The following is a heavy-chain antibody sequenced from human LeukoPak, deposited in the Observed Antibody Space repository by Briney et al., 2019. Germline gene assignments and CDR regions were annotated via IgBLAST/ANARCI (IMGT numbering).Heavy chain of an antibody. J-gene: IGHJ4*02. V-gene: IGHV1-46*01. CDR2: IKVYGDTT. CDR3: ARESPSIFYFDY. D-gene: IGHD3-3*01. Sequence: ASVKVSCKASGNTFTSFHIHWVRQAPGQGLEYMGIIKVYGDTTIYAQRFQGRITMTRDTSTSTVYMELSSLNSEDTAVYYCARESPSIFYFDYWGQGTLVTVSS. CDR1: GNTFTSFH.